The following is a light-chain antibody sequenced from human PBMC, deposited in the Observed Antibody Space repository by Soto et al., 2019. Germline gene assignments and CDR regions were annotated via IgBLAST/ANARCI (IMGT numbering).Light chain of an antibody. CDR3: SSYTTSNTRQIV. J-gene: IGLJ1*01. CDR2: DVS. CDR1: SSDVGVYNY. V-gene: IGLV2-14*01. Sequence: QSVLPQPASVSVSPGQSITISCTGTSSDVGVYNYVSWYQQHPGKAPKFMIYDVSNRPSGVSNRFSGSKSGNTASLTISGLQAEDEADYYCSSYTTSNTRQIVFGTGTKVTVL.